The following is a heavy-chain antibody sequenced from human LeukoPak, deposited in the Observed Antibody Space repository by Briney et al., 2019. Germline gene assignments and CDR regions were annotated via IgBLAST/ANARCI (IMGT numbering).Heavy chain of an antibody. CDR1: GYTFTSYG. CDR2: ISAYNGNT. Sequence: ASVKVSCKASGYTFTSYGISWVRQAPGQGLEWMGWISAYNGNTNYAQKLQGRVTMTTDTSTSTAYMELRSLRSDDTAVYYCARVRGTTVTTEVVWGHYYYMDVWGKGTTVTVSS. J-gene: IGHJ6*03. V-gene: IGHV1-18*01. CDR3: ARVRGTTVTTEVVWGHYYYMDV. D-gene: IGHD4-11*01.